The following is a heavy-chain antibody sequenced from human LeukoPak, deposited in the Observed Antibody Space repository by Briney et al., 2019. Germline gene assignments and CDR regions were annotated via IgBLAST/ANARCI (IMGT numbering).Heavy chain of an antibody. J-gene: IGHJ4*02. CDR2: IYHSGST. CDR1: GYSISSGYY. V-gene: IGHV4-38-2*01. CDR3: ARLAYVVAQYYFDY. Sequence: SETLSLTCAVSGYSISSGYYWGWIRQPPGKGLEWIGSIYHSGSTYYNPSLKSRVTISVDTSKNQFSLKLSSVTAADTAVYYCARLAYVVAQYYFDYWGQGTLVTVS. D-gene: IGHD5-12*01.